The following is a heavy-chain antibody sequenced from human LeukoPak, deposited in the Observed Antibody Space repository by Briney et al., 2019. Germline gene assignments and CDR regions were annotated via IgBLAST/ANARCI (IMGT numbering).Heavy chain of an antibody. CDR2: ISGSGGST. J-gene: IGHJ5*02. CDR3: AKDVSYGDYLHGFDP. D-gene: IGHD4-17*01. CDR1: GFTFSSYA. Sequence: GGSLRLSCAASGFTFSSYAMSWVRQAPGKGLEWVSAISGSGGSTYYADSVKGRFTISRDNSKNTLYLQMNSLRAEDTAVYYCAKDVSYGDYLHGFDPWGQGTLVTVSS. V-gene: IGHV3-23*01.